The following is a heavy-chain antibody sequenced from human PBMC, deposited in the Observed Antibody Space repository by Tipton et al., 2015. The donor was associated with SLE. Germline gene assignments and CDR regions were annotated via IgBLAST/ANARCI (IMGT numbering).Heavy chain of an antibody. V-gene: IGHV4-59*01. CDR2: IYYSGST. CDR3: ARGGDSSGYGDY. D-gene: IGHD3-22*01. J-gene: IGHJ4*01. Sequence: GLVKPSETLSLTCTVSGGSISSYYWSWIRQPPGKGLEWIGYIYYSGSTNYNPSLKSRVTMSVDTSKNQFSLKLSSVTAADTAVYYCARGGDSSGYGDYWGHGTLVTVSS. CDR1: GGSISSYY.